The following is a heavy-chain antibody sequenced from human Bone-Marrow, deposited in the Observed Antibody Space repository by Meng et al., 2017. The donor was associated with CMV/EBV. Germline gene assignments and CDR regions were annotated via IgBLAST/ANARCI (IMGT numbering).Heavy chain of an antibody. J-gene: IGHJ5*02. V-gene: IGHV3-20*04. CDR1: GFTFDDYG. Sequence: LSLTCAASGFTFDDYGMSWVRQAPGKGLEWVSGINWNGGSTGYADSVKGRFTISRDNAKNSLYLQMNSLRAEDTALYYCARDPNSSGWFDPWAREPWSPSPQ. CDR2: INWNGGST. D-gene: IGHD6-19*01. CDR3: ARDPNSSGWFDP.